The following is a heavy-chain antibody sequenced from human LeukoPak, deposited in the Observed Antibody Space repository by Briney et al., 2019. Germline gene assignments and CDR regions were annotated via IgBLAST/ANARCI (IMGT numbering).Heavy chain of an antibody. J-gene: IGHJ3*02. CDR3: ARSGYYYDLNI. D-gene: IGHD3-22*01. CDR1: EFSVGSNY. CDR2: IYSGGST. V-gene: IGHV3-66*01. Sequence: GGSLRLSCAASEFSVGSNYMTWVRQAPGKGLEWVSLIYSGGSTYYADSVKGRFTISRDNSKNTLYLQMNSLRAEDTAVYYCARSGYYYDLNIWGQGTMVTVSS.